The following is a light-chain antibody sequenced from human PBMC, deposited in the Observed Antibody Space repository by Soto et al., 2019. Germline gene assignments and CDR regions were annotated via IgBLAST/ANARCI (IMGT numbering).Light chain of an antibody. CDR2: YAS. V-gene: IGKV1-5*01. CDR3: QQSSNWPLT. Sequence: DIRMTQSPSTLSVSLGDRVTITCWASQTISSWLAWYQQKPGKAPKLLIYYASSLESGVPSRFSGSGYGTDFNLTITGLESEDFAVYYCQQSSNWPLTFGGGTKVDIK. CDR1: QTISSW. J-gene: IGKJ4*02.